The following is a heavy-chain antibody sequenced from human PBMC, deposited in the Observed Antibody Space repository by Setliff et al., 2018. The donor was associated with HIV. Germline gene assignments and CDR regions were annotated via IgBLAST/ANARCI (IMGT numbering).Heavy chain of an antibody. CDR3: ARGVKGIATTGKYYFDY. J-gene: IGHJ4*02. Sequence: GASVKVSCKASGYSFTDYYIHWVRQAPGQGLEWGGRINPDSRGTNYAQTFQGRVTMTRDTSVSTAYMELSRLKSDDTAVFYCARGVKGIATTGKYYFDYWGQGTLVTVSS. CDR1: GYSFTDYY. CDR2: INPDSRGT. D-gene: IGHD6-13*01. V-gene: IGHV1-2*06.